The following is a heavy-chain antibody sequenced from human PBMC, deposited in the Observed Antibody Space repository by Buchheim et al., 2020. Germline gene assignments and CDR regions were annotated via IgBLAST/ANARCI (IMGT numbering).Heavy chain of an antibody. CDR2: IKQDGSEK. CDR3: ARDQIVVVPAAASYYYYGMDV. J-gene: IGHJ6*02. Sequence: EVQLVESGGGLVQPGGSLRLSCAASGFTFSSYWMSWVRQAPGKGLEWVANIKQDGSEKYYVDSVKGRFTIPRDNAKNSLYLQMNSLRAEDTAVYYCARDQIVVVPAAASYYYYGMDVWGQGTT. D-gene: IGHD2-2*01. CDR1: GFTFSSYW. V-gene: IGHV3-7*04.